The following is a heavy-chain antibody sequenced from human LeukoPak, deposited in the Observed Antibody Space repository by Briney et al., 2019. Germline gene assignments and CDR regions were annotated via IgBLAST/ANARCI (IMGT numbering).Heavy chain of an antibody. CDR2: ITSSTSYI. D-gene: IGHD3-10*01. J-gene: IGHJ6*03. V-gene: IGHV3-21*01. CDR3: AKTENNYYGSGSYYGYYYYYYMDV. Sequence: PGGSLRLSCAASGFTFSSYSMNWVRQAPGKGLEWVSSITSSTSYIYYADSVKGRFTISRDNSKNTLYLQMNSLRAEDTAVYYCAKTENNYYGSGSYYGYYYYYYMDVWGKGTTVTISS. CDR1: GFTFSSYS.